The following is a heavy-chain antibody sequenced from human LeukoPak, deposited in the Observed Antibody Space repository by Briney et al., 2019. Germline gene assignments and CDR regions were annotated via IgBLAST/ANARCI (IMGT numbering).Heavy chain of an antibody. CDR2: IYYSGGT. CDR3: ARGGWKLASDH. V-gene: IGHV4-39*01. Sequence: SETLSLTCTVSGGSISSSSYYWGWLRQPPGKGLEWIGSIYYSGGTYYNPSLKSRVTISVDTSKNQFSLKLSSVTAADTAVYYCARGGWKLASDHWGQGTLITVSS. J-gene: IGHJ4*02. D-gene: IGHD1-1*01. CDR1: GGSISSSSYY.